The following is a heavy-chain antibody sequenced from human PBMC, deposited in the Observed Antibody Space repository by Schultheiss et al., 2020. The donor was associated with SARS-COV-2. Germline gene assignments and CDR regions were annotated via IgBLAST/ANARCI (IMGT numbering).Heavy chain of an antibody. Sequence: SETLSLTCTVSGGSISSGSYYWSWIRQPAGKGLEWIGRFYTGGSTNYNPSLKSRVTISVDTSKNQFSLKLSSVTAADTAVYYCARSGYDYYYYYYYMDVWGKGTTVTVSS. CDR2: FYTGGST. J-gene: IGHJ6*03. CDR3: ARSGYDYYYYYYYMDV. D-gene: IGHD5-12*01. V-gene: IGHV4-61*02. CDR1: GGSISSGSYY.